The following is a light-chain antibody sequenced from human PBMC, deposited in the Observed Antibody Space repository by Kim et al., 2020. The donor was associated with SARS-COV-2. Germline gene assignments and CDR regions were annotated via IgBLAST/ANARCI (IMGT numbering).Light chain of an antibody. CDR1: PSISNT. Sequence: PGERAPPSSRASPSISNTLAWYHQQRGQPPRLLIYAASTRATGIPARFSGSGSGTEFTLTISSLQSEDFAVYYCQQYNKWPPRLTFGGGTRWIS. V-gene: IGKV3-15*01. J-gene: IGKJ4*01. CDR2: AAS. CDR3: QQYNKWPPRLT.